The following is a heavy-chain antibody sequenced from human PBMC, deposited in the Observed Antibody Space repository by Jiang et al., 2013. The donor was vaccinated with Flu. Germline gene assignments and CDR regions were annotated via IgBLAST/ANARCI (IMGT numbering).Heavy chain of an antibody. CDR2: INPNSGGT. Sequence: YTFTGYYMHWVRQAPGQGLEWMGRINPNSGGTNYAQKFQGRVTMTRDTSISTAYMELSRLRSDDTAVYYCARDWNSSGWYGAPFDYWGQGTLVTVSS. CDR1: YTFTGYY. D-gene: IGHD6-19*01. J-gene: IGHJ4*02. CDR3: ARDWNSSGWYGAPFDY. V-gene: IGHV1-2*06.